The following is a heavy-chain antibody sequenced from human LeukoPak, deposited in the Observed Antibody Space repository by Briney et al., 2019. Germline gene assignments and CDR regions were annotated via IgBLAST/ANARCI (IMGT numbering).Heavy chain of an antibody. D-gene: IGHD3-10*01. J-gene: IGHJ1*01. CDR1: GGTFSSYA. CDR2: IIPIFGTA. V-gene: IGHV1-69*13. Sequence: SVKVSCKASGGTFSSYAISWVRQAPGQGLEWMGGIIPIFGTANYAQKFQGRVTITADESTSTAYMELSSLRSEDTAVYYCARDQYYYGSGSYGKYFQHWGRGTLVTVSS. CDR3: ARDQYYYGSGSYGKYFQH.